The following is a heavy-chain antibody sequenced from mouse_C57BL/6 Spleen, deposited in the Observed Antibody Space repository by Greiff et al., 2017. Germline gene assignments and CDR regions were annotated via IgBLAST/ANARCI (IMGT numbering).Heavy chain of an antibody. CDR1: GYTFTSYW. CDR2: IYPGSGST. J-gene: IGHJ4*01. CDR3: ANYYGSGYYAMDY. Sequence: QVQLKQSGAELVKPGASVKMSCKASGYTFTSYWITWVKQRPGQGLEWIGDIYPGSGSTNYNEKFKSKATLTVDTSSSTAYMQLSSLTSEDSAVYYCANYYGSGYYAMDYWGQGTSVTVSS. V-gene: IGHV1-55*01. D-gene: IGHD1-1*01.